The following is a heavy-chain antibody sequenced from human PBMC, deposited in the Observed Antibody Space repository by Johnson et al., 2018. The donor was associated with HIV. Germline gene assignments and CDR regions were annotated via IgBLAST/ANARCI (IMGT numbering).Heavy chain of an antibody. J-gene: IGHJ3*02. Sequence: VQLVESGGGLGQPGGSLRLSCVDSGFTFNNYWMHWVRQAPGKGPVWVSRINSDWSTTDYADSVKGRFPISRDNAKNTLYLQMNSLRVEDTAVYYCVRSKGRLAALDIWGQGTMVNVSS. CDR2: INSDWSTT. CDR3: VRSKGRLAALDI. D-gene: IGHD3-9*01. CDR1: GFTFNNYW. V-gene: IGHV3-74*02.